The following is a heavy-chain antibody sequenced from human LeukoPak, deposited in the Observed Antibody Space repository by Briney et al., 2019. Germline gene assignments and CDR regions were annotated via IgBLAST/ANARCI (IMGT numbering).Heavy chain of an antibody. D-gene: IGHD3-10*01. CDR1: GYTFTSYG. CDR2: ISAYNGDT. Sequence: ASVKVSCKTSGYTFTSYGISWVRQAPGQSLEYMGWISAYNGDTNYAQKLQGRVTMTTDTSTSTAYMELRSLRSDDTAMYYCAVRSGTYPYYFDFWGQGTLVTVSS. CDR3: AVRSGTYPYYFDF. V-gene: IGHV1-18*01. J-gene: IGHJ4*02.